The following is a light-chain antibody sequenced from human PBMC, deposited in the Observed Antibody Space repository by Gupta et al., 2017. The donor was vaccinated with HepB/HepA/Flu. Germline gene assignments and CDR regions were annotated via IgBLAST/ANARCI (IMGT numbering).Light chain of an antibody. V-gene: IGLV1-44*01. CDR1: SSNIGSNT. CDR3: AEWDDSLNGSV. J-gene: IGLJ3*02. Sequence: QSVLTQPPSASGTPGQRVTISCSGSSSNIGSNTVNWYQQLQGTDPKTLIISNNQRPSGVTDRCFCSKSGSTASLAISGLQSEDEADDYCAEWDDSLNGSVFGGGTKVTVL. CDR2: SNN.